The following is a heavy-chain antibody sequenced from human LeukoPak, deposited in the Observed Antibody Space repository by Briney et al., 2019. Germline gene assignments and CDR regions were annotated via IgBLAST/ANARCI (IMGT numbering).Heavy chain of an antibody. D-gene: IGHD5-18*01. CDR3: ARVSCGYNCHYGMDV. CDR1: GYTFPSYG. CDR2: GRAYNGNT. J-gene: IGHJ6*02. Sequence: GASVKVSCKASGYTFPSYGISWLRQAPGQGLEWVGGGRAYNGNTKYAQKVQGRVSMTTDTSTSTAYMELRSLRSDDTALYYCARVSCGYNCHYGMDVWGQGTTVTVSS. V-gene: IGHV1-18*01.